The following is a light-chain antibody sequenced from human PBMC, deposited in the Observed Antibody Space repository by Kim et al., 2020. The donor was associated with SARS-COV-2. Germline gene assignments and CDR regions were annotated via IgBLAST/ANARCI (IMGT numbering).Light chain of an antibody. J-gene: IGLJ2*01. CDR1: SGPVTRRRY. CDR3: LLTFGGVRPV. Sequence: QAVVTQEPSLTVSPGGTVTLTCDSTSGPVTRRRYPYWLQQKSGQAPKTLIYDTDKRHSWTPDRFSGSLLGGKAALTLSDAQAEDEADYYCLLTFGGVRPVFGAGTQLTVL. V-gene: IGLV7-46*01. CDR2: DTD.